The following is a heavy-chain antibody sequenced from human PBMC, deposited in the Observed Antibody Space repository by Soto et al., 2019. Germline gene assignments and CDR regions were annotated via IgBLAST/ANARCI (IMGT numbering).Heavy chain of an antibody. V-gene: IGHV6-1*01. CDR3: ARDQTYSSSWPNCFDP. Sequence: SQTLSLTCAISGDSVSSNSVAWNWIRQSPSRGLEWLGRTYYRSKWYNDYAVSVKSRITINPDTSKNQFSLQLNSVTPEDTAVYYCARDQTYSSSWPNCFDPWGQGTLVTVSS. CDR2: TYYRSKWYN. D-gene: IGHD6-13*01. J-gene: IGHJ5*02. CDR1: GDSVSSNSVA.